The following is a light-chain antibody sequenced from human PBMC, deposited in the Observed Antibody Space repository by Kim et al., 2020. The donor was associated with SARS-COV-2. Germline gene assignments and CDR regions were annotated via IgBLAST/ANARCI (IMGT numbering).Light chain of an antibody. CDR3: QQYNNLPLT. J-gene: IGKJ4*01. CDR1: QDIRNL. CDR2: DAS. V-gene: IGKV1-33*01. Sequence: DIQMTQSPSSLSASVGDRVTITCQASQDIRNLLSWYQQEPGKAPKLLIYDASNLETGVPSRFSGSGSGTDFSFTISSLQPEDIATYHCQQYNNLPLTFGGGTKLEI.